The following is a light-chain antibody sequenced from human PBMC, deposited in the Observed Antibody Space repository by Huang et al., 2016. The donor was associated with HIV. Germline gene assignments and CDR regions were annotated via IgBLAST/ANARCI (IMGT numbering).Light chain of an antibody. CDR3: QYGET. Sequence: DIQLTQSPSTLSASVGDRLTTTYRASQNISSWLACYQQKPGKAPKLLIYKISSLESGVPSRFSGSGSGTKVSLTINSLQPDDIGTYYCQYGETFGQGSKVEVK. CDR2: KIS. J-gene: IGKJ1*01. V-gene: IGKV1-5*03. CDR1: QNISSW.